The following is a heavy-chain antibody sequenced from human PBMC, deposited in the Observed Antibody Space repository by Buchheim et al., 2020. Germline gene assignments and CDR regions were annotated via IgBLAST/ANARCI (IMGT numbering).Heavy chain of an antibody. CDR2: INQNGGEK. Sequence: EVQLVESGGGLGRPGGSLRLSCVASGFNFGTLWMSWVRQVPGKGLEWVANINQNGGEKYYVDSVEGRFTISRDNAKNSLYLQMSSLRVEDTAVYYCARPRMPGAAAGRFDYWGQGTL. D-gene: IGHD6-13*01. CDR3: ARPRMPGAAAGRFDY. J-gene: IGHJ4*02. CDR1: GFNFGTLW. V-gene: IGHV3-7*01.